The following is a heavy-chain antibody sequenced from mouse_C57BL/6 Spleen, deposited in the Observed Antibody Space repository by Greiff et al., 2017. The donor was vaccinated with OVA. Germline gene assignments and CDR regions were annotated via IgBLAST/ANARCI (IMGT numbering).Heavy chain of an antibody. CDR2: IYPRDGST. Sequence: QVQLKQSGPELVKPGASVKLSCKASGYTFTSYDINWVKQRPGQGLEWIGWIYPRDGSTKYNEKFKGKATMTVDTAASTAYMERHSLTSEDSAVYFCARSTTVVNFDVWGTGTTVTVSS. D-gene: IGHD1-1*01. J-gene: IGHJ1*03. CDR1: GYTFTSYD. CDR3: ARSTTVVNFDV. V-gene: IGHV1-85*01.